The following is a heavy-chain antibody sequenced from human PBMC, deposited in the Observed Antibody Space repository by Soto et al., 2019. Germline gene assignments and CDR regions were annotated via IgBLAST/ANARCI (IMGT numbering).Heavy chain of an antibody. CDR1: GDSIASGPYY. CDR3: ARDRVRRDNKPYGMDV. J-gene: IGHJ6*02. V-gene: IGHV4-31*03. Sequence: SETLSLTCTVSGDSIASGPYYWTWIRQHPGKGLEWIGNIFYTGSTYYNPSLQSRVSISVDTSKNQFSLRLTSVTAADTAIYYCARDRVRRDNKPYGMDVWGQGTTVTVSS. D-gene: IGHD2-21*01. CDR2: IFYTGST.